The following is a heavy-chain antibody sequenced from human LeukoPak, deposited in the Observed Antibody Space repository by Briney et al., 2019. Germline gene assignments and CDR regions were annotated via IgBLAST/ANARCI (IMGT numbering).Heavy chain of an antibody. Sequence: SETLSLTCAVYGGSFSGDYWSWIRQPPGKGLEWIGEINHSGSTNYNPSLKSRVTISVDTSKNRFSLKLSSVTAADTAVYYCASLYYYGSGSPNWFDPWGQGTLVTVSS. CDR1: GGSFSGDY. D-gene: IGHD3-10*01. V-gene: IGHV4-34*01. J-gene: IGHJ5*02. CDR3: ASLYYYGSGSPNWFDP. CDR2: INHSGST.